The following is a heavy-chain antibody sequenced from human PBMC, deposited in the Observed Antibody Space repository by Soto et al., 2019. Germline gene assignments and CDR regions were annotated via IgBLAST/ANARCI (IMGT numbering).Heavy chain of an antibody. J-gene: IGHJ4*02. CDR2: IYFSGST. CDR3: ARLRTTVAYFAY. D-gene: IGHD4-4*01. Sequence: QLQLQESGPGLVKPSETLSLTCTVSGGSITSSYYYWGWILQPPGKGLAWIGHIYFSGSTYYSPSLKTRVTISVDTSKNHFSLKLSSVTAADTAVYYCARLRTTVAYFAYWGQGTLVTVSS. V-gene: IGHV4-39*02. CDR1: GGSITSSYYY.